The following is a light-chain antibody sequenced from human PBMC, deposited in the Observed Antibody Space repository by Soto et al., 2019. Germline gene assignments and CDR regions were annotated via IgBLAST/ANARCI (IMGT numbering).Light chain of an antibody. V-gene: IGLV2-14*01. CDR1: IIDFAVYDY. CDR3: SSHTTTGTLQV. Sequence: HSALTHPASVSGSPGPSITISCSGTIIDFAVYDYVSWYQQHPGKAPKLMLYGVSKRPSGVSDRFSGSKSGYRASLTIYGLQAEDEADYYCSSHTTTGTLQVFGTGTKVTVL. CDR2: GVS. J-gene: IGLJ1*01.